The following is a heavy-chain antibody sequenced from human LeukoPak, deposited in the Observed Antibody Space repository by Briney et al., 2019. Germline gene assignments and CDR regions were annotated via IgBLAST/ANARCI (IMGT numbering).Heavy chain of an antibody. D-gene: IGHD6-6*01. J-gene: IGHJ6*03. CDR1: GFTFSSYG. CDR3: AKGSMYSSSAGYMDV. V-gene: IGHV3-30*02. CDR2: IQYDGSNK. Sequence: PGGSLRLSCAASGFTFSSYGVHWVRQAQGNGLEWVAFIQYDGSNKYYADSVKGRITISRDNSKNTLYLQMNSLRAEDTAVYYCAKGSMYSSSAGYMDVWGKGTTVTVSS.